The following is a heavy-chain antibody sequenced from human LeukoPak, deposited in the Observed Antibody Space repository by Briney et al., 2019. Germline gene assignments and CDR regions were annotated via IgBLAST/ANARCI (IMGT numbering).Heavy chain of an antibody. CDR1: GFTFDDYG. CDR2: INSDGSTT. Sequence: GGSLRLSCAASGFTFDDYGMSWVRQAPGKGLVWVSRINSDGSTTIYADSVKGRFTISRDNAKNTLYLQMNSLRAEDTAIYYCAILTGTAAAAWGQGTLVTVSS. J-gene: IGHJ5*02. D-gene: IGHD6-13*01. V-gene: IGHV3-74*01. CDR3: AILTGTAAAA.